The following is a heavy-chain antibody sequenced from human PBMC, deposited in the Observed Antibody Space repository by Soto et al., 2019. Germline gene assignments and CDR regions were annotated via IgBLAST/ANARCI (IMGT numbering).Heavy chain of an antibody. V-gene: IGHV4-4*07. Sequence: SETLSLTCTVSGGSISSYYWSWIRQPAGKGLEWIGRIYTSGSTNYNPSLKSRVTMSVDTSKNQFSLKLSSVTAADTAVYYCAREDLGGTATTFDYWGQGTLVTVSS. CDR3: AREDLGGTATTFDY. CDR2: IYTSGST. J-gene: IGHJ4*02. D-gene: IGHD4-17*01. CDR1: GGSISSYY.